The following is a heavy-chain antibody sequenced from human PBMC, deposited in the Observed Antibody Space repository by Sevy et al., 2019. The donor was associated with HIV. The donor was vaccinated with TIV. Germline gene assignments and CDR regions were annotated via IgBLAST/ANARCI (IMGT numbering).Heavy chain of an antibody. CDR2: ASGRGGDT. CDR3: AKDTLREHQVGGSAMDV. Sequence: GSLRLSCAVSGFTFSDYGMSWVRQAPGKGLEWVSSASGRGGDTYYIDSVKGRFTVSRDTSKNTLFLQMNSVRAEDTAVYYCAKDTLREHQVGGSAMDVWGQGTTVTVSS. D-gene: IGHD6-19*01. J-gene: IGHJ6*02. V-gene: IGHV3-23*01. CDR1: GFTFSDYG.